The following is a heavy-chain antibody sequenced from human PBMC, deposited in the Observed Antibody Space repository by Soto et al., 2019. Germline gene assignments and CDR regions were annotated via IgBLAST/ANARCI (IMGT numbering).Heavy chain of an antibody. CDR3: ARDLRIPTYYYGMDV. V-gene: IGHV4-30-4*01. Sequence: SETLSLTCTVYGGSISSGDYYWSWIRQPPGKGLEWIGYIYYSGSTYYNPSLKSRVTISVDASKNQFSLKLSSVTAADTAVYYCARDLRIPTYYYGMDVWGQGTTVTVSS. CDR1: GGSISSGDYY. D-gene: IGHD2-21*01. J-gene: IGHJ6*02. CDR2: IYYSGST.